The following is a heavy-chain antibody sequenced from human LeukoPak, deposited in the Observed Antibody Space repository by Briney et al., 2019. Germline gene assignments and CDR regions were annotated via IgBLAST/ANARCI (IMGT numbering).Heavy chain of an antibody. V-gene: IGHV3-23*01. CDR3: AKVLVIRGSIEY. D-gene: IGHD2-21*01. J-gene: IGHJ4*02. CDR1: GXTFSSYA. CDR2: ITTSGGTT. Sequence: TGGSLRLSCAASGXTFSSYAMSWVRQAPGRGLEWVSSITTSGGTTYYADSVKGRFSISRDNSKNTLYLQMNSLRAEDTAVYYCAKVLVIRGSIEYWGQGTLVTVSS.